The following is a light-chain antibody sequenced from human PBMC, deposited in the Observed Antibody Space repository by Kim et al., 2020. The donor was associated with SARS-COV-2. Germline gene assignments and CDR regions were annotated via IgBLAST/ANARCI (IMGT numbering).Light chain of an antibody. V-gene: IGKV1-39*01. CDR3: QQSYSTPPT. Sequence: ASVGDRVTITCRASQSISRHLNWYQQKVGKAPKLLIYAASSLQSGVPSRISGSGSGTDFTLTISSLQPEDFATYYCQQSYSTPPTFGGGTKVEIK. CDR1: QSISRH. CDR2: AAS. J-gene: IGKJ4*01.